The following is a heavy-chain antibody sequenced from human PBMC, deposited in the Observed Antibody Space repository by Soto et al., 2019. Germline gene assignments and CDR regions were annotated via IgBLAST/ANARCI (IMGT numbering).Heavy chain of an antibody. J-gene: IGHJ1*01. D-gene: IGHD3-22*01. CDR2: IYYSGST. Sequence: QVQLQESGPGLVKPSQTLSLTCTVSGGSISSGDYYWSWIRQPPGKGLEWIGYIYYSGSTYYNPSLKSRVTLSVDTSKNQFSLKLSSVTAADTAVYYCARDSDYYDSSGYLGYFQHWGQGTLVTVSS. CDR1: GGSISSGDYY. V-gene: IGHV4-30-4*01. CDR3: ARDSDYYDSSGYLGYFQH.